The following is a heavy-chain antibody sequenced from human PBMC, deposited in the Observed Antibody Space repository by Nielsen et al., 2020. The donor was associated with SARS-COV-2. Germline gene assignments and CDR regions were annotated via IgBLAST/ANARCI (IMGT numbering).Heavy chain of an antibody. Sequence: GESLKISCAASGFTFSSYAMSWVRQAPGKGLEWVSAISGSGGSTYYADSVKGRFTISRDNSKNTLYLQMNSLRAEDTAVYYCAKEETTVTRYYYYYGMDVWGQGTTVTVSS. J-gene: IGHJ6*02. V-gene: IGHV3-23*01. D-gene: IGHD4-17*01. CDR3: AKEETTVTRYYYYYGMDV. CDR1: GFTFSSYA. CDR2: ISGSGGST.